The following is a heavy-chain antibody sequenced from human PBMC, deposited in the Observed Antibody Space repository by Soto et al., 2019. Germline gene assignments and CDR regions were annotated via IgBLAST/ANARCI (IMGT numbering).Heavy chain of an antibody. Sequence: SVTGSCKTSGCTFSSYTISRVRQAPGQGLEWIGRIIPILGIANYAQKFQGRVTITADKSTSTAYMELSSLRSEDTAVYYCARALSGIPYYDFWSGETPYYMDVWGKGTTVTVSS. CDR2: IIPILGIA. CDR3: ARALSGIPYYDFWSGETPYYMDV. CDR1: GCTFSSYT. J-gene: IGHJ6*03. D-gene: IGHD3-3*01. V-gene: IGHV1-69*02.